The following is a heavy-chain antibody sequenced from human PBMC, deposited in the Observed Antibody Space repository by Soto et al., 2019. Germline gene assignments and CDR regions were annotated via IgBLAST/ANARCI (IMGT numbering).Heavy chain of an antibody. Sequence: SETLSLTSTDPVRYISSSYWSWIRQPPGKGLEWIGYIYYSGSTNYNPSLKSRVTISVDTSKNQFSLKLSSVTAADTAVYYCARALGGLQLWSRYMDVWGKGTTVTVSS. J-gene: IGHJ6*03. CDR1: VRYISSSY. CDR2: IYYSGST. V-gene: IGHV4-59*08. D-gene: IGHD5-18*01. CDR3: ARALGGLQLWSRYMDV.